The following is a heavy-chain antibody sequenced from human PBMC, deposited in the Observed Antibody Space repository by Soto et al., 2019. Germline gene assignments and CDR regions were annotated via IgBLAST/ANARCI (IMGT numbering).Heavy chain of an antibody. D-gene: IGHD6-25*01. CDR2: MSTRNDGK. Sequence: VHVSCMPCVYAFPGYGLSWVRQAPGHGPEWMGWMSTRNDGKTDAKKFRGRVTMTTDTSTSTADMELRSVRSDDTAVYYCASLNSDYDVDYWGQGTLVTVSS. J-gene: IGHJ4*02. CDR3: ASLNSDYDVDY. V-gene: IGHV1-18*04. CDR1: VYAFPGYG.